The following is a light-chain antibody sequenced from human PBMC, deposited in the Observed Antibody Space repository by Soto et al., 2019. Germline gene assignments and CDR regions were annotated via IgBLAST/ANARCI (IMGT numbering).Light chain of an antibody. CDR2: GAS. CDR1: QSVSSY. CDR3: QQYNDWPLFT. J-gene: IGKJ5*01. V-gene: IGKV3-15*01. Sequence: EIVMTQSPATLSVSPGETATLSCRASQSVSSYLAWYQQKPGQAPRLLIYGASTRATGIPARFSGSGSVTELTLAISGLQSEDFAVYSCQQYNDWPLFTFGQGTRLEIK.